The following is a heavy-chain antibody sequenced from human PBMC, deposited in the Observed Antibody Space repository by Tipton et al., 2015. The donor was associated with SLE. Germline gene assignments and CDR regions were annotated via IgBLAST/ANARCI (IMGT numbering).Heavy chain of an antibody. J-gene: IGHJ3*02. CDR2: IYTSGST. Sequence: TLSLTCTVSGGSISSGSYYWSWIRQSAEKGLEWIGRIYTSGSTIYNPSLQSRVTISLDTSTNQFSLKVISLTAADTGVYYCARGLFGFPAPFDIWGQGTVVTVSS. D-gene: IGHD3-10*02. V-gene: IGHV4-61*02. CDR3: ARGLFGFPAPFDI. CDR1: GGSISSGSYY.